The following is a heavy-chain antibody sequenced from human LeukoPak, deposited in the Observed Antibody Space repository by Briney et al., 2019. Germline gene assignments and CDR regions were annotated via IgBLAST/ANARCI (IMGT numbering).Heavy chain of an antibody. V-gene: IGHV3-21*01. CDR2: ISSSRSYI. CDR1: GFTFSTYS. Sequence: GGSLRLSCAASGFTFSTYSMNWVRQAPGKRLEWVSSISSSRSYIYYADSVRGRFTISRDNAKNSLYLQMNSLRAEDTAVYYCARSPAYCGGDCPTGGAFDIWGQGTTVTVSS. J-gene: IGHJ3*02. D-gene: IGHD2-21*02. CDR3: ARSPAYCGGDCPTGGAFDI.